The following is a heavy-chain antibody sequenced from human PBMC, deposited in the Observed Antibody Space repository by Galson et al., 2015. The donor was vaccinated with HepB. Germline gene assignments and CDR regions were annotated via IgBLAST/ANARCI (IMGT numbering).Heavy chain of an antibody. CDR1: GFTFSSYG. J-gene: IGHJ6*02. Sequence: SLRLSCAASGFTFSSYGMHWVRQAPGKGLEWVAVISYDGSNKYYADSVKGRFTISRDNSKNTLYLQMNSLRAEDTAVYYCAKDPAYCSGGSCYTLYYYYYGMDVWGQGTTVTVSS. CDR2: ISYDGSNK. D-gene: IGHD2-15*01. CDR3: AKDPAYCSGGSCYTLYYYYYGMDV. V-gene: IGHV3-30*18.